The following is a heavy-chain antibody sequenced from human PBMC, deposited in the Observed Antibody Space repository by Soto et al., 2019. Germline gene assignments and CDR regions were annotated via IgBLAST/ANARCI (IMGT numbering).Heavy chain of an antibody. CDR2: ISAYNGNT. Sequence: ASVKVSCKASGYTFTSYGISWVRQAPGQGLEWMGWISAYNGNTNYAQKLQGRVTMTTDTSTSTAYMELRSLRSDDTAVYYCARVGLRWLYPTPRLDSFDYWGQGTLVTVSS. D-gene: IGHD3-22*01. CDR1: GYTFTSYG. CDR3: ARVGLRWLYPTPRLDSFDY. V-gene: IGHV1-18*01. J-gene: IGHJ4*02.